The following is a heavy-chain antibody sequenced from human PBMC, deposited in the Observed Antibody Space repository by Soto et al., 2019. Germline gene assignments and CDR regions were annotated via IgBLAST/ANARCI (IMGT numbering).Heavy chain of an antibody. CDR3: ARAYYYDSSGYYADAFDI. V-gene: IGHV1-3*01. D-gene: IGHD3-22*01. J-gene: IGHJ3*02. Sequence: QVQLVQSGAEVKKPGASVKVSCKASGYTFKNYAMHWVRQAPGQRLEWMGRINAGNGDTKYSEKFQDRVTITRDTSADTAYMELSSLISEDTAVYYCARAYYYDSSGYYADAFDIWGQETTVTVSS. CDR1: GYTFKNYA. CDR2: INAGNGDT.